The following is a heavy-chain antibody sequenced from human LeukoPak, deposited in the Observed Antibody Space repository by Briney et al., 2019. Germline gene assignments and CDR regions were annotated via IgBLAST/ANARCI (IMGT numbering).Heavy chain of an antibody. CDR1: GFTFSSYA. J-gene: IGHJ6*02. Sequence: GGSLRLSCAAPGFTFSSYAMSWVRQTPGKGLEWVSGISGSGGSTYSADSVKGRFTISRDSSKNTLYLQMNSPRAEDTAVYYCAKDRLPGTDLYGMDVWGQGTTVTVSS. V-gene: IGHV3-23*01. CDR2: ISGSGGST. CDR3: AKDRLPGTDLYGMDV. D-gene: IGHD1-7*01.